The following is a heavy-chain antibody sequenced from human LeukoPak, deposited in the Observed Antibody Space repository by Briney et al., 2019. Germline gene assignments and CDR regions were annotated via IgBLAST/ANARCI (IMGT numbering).Heavy chain of an antibody. V-gene: IGHV4-4*02. CDR3: ARDYGSGSYSNWFDP. CDR1: GGSISSSNW. CDR2: IYHSGST. Sequence: SETLSLTCAVSGGSISSSNWWSWVRQPPGKGLEWIGEIYHSGSTNYNPSLKSRVTISVDKSKNQFSLKLSSVTAADTAVYYCARDYGSGSYSNWFDPWGQRTLVTVSS. J-gene: IGHJ5*02. D-gene: IGHD3-10*01.